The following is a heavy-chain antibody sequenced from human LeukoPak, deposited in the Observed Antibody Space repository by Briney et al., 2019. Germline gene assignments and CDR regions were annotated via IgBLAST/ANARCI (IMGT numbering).Heavy chain of an antibody. Sequence: PGGSLRLSCAASGFTVSSNYMSWVRQAPGKGLEWVSVIYSGGSTYYADSAKGRFTISRDNSKNTLYLQMNSLRAEDTAVYYCARDRGYCSSTSCYRWFDPWGQGTLVTVSS. CDR2: IYSGGST. J-gene: IGHJ5*02. V-gene: IGHV3-53*01. CDR3: ARDRGYCSSTSCYRWFDP. CDR1: GFTVSSNY. D-gene: IGHD2-2*02.